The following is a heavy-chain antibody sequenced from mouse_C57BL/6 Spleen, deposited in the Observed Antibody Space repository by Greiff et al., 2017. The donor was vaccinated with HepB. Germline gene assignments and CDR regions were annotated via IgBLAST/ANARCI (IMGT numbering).Heavy chain of an antibody. V-gene: IGHV1-26*01. Sequence: EVQLQQSGPELVKPGASVKISCKASGYTFTDYYMNWVKQSHGKSLEWIGDINPNNGGTSYNQKFKGKATLTVDKSSSTAYMELRSLTSDDSAGYYCARGHYDYDGFAYWGQGTLVTVSA. CDR1: GYTFTDYY. D-gene: IGHD2-4*01. J-gene: IGHJ3*01. CDR3: ARGHYDYDGFAY. CDR2: INPNNGGT.